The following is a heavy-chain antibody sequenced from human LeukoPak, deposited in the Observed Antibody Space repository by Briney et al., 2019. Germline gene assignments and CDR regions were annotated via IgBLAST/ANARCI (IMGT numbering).Heavy chain of an antibody. D-gene: IGHD4-11*01. CDR3: AKDGLFLTTELKFFYMDV. CDR2: ISYDGSNK. Sequence: GSLRVSCAASGFTLSSYGMHWVRQAPGRGLEWVAVISYDGSNKFYADSVKGRFTISRDNSKNTLYLQMTSLRAEDTAVYCCAKDGLFLTTELKFFYMDVWGKGTTVTVSS. V-gene: IGHV3-30*18. CDR1: GFTLSSYG. J-gene: IGHJ6*03.